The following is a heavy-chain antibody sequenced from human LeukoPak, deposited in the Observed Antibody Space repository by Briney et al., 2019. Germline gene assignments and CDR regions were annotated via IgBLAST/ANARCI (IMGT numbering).Heavy chain of an antibody. D-gene: IGHD1-1*01. V-gene: IGHV4-39*01. CDR3: ARPTTGPATQGYDS. CDR1: GGAISSSPYY. CDR2: ICYRGNT. J-gene: IGHJ4*02. Sequence: SSETLCLTCTVSGGAISSSPYYWACIRQPQGRGLEWIVSICYRGNTYHNPSLKSRVTISVDPSKSQFSLGVISMTAADTAVYFCARPTTGPATQGYDSWGQGILVTVAS.